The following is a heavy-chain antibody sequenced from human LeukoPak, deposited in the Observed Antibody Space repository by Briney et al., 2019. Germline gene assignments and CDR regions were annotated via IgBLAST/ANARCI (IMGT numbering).Heavy chain of an antibody. V-gene: IGHV3-23*01. Sequence: GGSLRLSCAASGFTFSSYAMSWVRQAPGKGLEWVSAISGSGGSTYYADSVKGRFTISRDNSENTLYLQMNSLRAEDTAVYYCAKDLWELPTVFDYWGQGTLVTVSS. CDR1: GFTFSSYA. D-gene: IGHD1-26*01. CDR2: ISGSGGST. CDR3: AKDLWELPTVFDY. J-gene: IGHJ4*02.